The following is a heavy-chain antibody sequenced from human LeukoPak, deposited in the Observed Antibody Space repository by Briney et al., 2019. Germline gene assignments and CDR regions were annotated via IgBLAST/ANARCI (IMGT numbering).Heavy chain of an antibody. CDR2: IRYDGSYE. J-gene: IGHJ6*03. D-gene: IGHD5-24*01. Sequence: GGSLRLSCAASGFTFNSYGMHWVRQAPGKGLEWVAFIRYDGSYEYYADSVKGRFTVSRDNSKTTLCLQMNSLRSEDTAVYYCAKDGGLHLYYYYNYMDIWGKGTTVTVS. CDR1: GFTFNSYG. V-gene: IGHV3-30*02. CDR3: AKDGGLHLYYYYNYMDI.